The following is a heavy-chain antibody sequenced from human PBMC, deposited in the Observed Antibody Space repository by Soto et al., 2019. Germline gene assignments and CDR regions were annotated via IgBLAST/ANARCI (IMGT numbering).Heavy chain of an antibody. D-gene: IGHD1-26*01. Sequence: QVQLVQSGAEVKKPGSSVKVSCEASGGTFSSYSINWVRQAPGQGLEWMGRIIPFLDITSYSQKFQGRVTITADESTRAGYLELSSLRSEDTSVYYCARDNVGGSAFDYYYGMDVWCQGTTVTVSS. CDR1: GGTFSSYS. CDR2: IIPFLDIT. V-gene: IGHV1-69*08. J-gene: IGHJ6*02. CDR3: ARDNVGGSAFDYYYGMDV.